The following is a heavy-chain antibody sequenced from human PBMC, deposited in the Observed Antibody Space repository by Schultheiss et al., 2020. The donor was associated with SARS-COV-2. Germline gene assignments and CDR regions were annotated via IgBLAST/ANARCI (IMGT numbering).Heavy chain of an antibody. J-gene: IGHJ6*02. CDR1: GFTFSSYG. CDR2: IWYDGSNK. D-gene: IGHD6-19*01. Sequence: GGSLRLSCAASGFTFSSYGMHWVRQAPGKGLEWVAVIWYDGSNKYYADSVKGRFTISRDHSKNTLYLQMNSLRAEDTAVYYCAADSSGWRFYYYYGMDVWGQGTTVTVSS. V-gene: IGHV3-33*08. CDR3: AADSSGWRFYYYYGMDV.